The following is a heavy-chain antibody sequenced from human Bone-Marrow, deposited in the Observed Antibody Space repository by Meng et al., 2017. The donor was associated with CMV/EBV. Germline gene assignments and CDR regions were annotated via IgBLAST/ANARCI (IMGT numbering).Heavy chain of an antibody. D-gene: IGHD5-12*01. V-gene: IGHV4-59*01. CDR1: GGSISNYC. Sequence: SETLSLTCTVSGGSISNYCWGWIRQPPGKGLEWIGYIYYSGSTNYNPSLKSRVTISVHTSKIQFSLKLSSVTAADTAVYYCARGSGYGSYYFDYWGQGTLVNVSS. CDR3: ARGSGYGSYYFDY. CDR2: IYYSGST. J-gene: IGHJ4*02.